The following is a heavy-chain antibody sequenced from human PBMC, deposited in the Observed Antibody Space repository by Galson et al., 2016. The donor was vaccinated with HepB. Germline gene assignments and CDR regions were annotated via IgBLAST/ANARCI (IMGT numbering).Heavy chain of an antibody. V-gene: IGHV1-69*04. Sequence: SVKVSCKAFGGTFSSNGISWVRQAPRQGLEWMGRIVPVLGIVTYAQKFQGRVTISADKPTSTAYMELSSLTSEDTAVYYCASGRGRSEGSWFDPWGQGTLVIVSS. CDR3: ASGRGRSEGSWFDP. CDR1: GGTFSSNG. J-gene: IGHJ5*02. CDR2: IVPVLGIV.